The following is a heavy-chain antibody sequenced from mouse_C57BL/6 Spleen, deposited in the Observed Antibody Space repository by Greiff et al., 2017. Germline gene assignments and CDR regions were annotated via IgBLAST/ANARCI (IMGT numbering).Heavy chain of an antibody. Sequence: QVQLQQSGAELVKPGASVKISCKASGYAFSSYWMNWVKQRPGKGLEGIGQIYPGDGDTNYNGKFKGKATLTADKSSSTAYMQLSSLTSEDSAVYFCARSETYGSSYYFDVWGTGTTVTVSS. CDR3: ARSETYGSSYYFDV. D-gene: IGHD1-1*01. V-gene: IGHV1-80*01. CDR2: IYPGDGDT. CDR1: GYAFSSYW. J-gene: IGHJ1*03.